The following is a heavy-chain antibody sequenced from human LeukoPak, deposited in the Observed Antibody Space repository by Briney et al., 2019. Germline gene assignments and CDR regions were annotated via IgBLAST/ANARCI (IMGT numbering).Heavy chain of an antibody. J-gene: IGHJ6*02. V-gene: IGHV3-48*01. CDR2: ISSSSSTI. CDR1: GFTFSSYS. CDR3: ARSPGYYYHGMDV. Sequence: GGSLRLSCAASGFTFSSYSMNWVRQAPGKGLEWVSYISSSSSTIYYADSVKGRFTISRDNAKNSLYLQMNSLRAEDTAVYYCARSPGYYYHGMDVWGQGTTVTVSS.